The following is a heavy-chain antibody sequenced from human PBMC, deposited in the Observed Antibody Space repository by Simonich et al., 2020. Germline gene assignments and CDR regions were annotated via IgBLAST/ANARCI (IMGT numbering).Heavy chain of an antibody. CDR1: GYTFTGYY. J-gene: IGHJ3*02. CDR3: ARGPRWTGDDAFDI. CDR2: LNPNSGGT. V-gene: IGHV1-2*02. D-gene: IGHD7-27*01. Sequence: QVQLVQSGAEVKKPGASVKVSCKASGYTFTGYYMHWVRQAPGQGLELMGWLNPNSGGTNYAQKLQGRVTMTRDTSISTAYMELSRLRSDDTAVYYCARGPRWTGDDAFDIWGQGTMVTVSS.